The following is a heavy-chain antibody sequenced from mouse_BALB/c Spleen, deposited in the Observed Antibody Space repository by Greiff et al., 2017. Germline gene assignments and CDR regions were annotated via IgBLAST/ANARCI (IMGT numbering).Heavy chain of an antibody. V-gene: IGHV1-67*01. J-gene: IGHJ2*01. CDR3: ARERGNYAYFDY. Sequence: VMLVESGPELVRPGVSVKISCKGSGYTFTDYAMHWVKQSHAKSLEWIGVISTYYGNTNYNQKFKGKATMTVDKSSSTAYMELARLTSEDSAIYYCARERGNYAYFDYWGQGTTLTVSS. D-gene: IGHD2-1*01. CDR1: GYTFTDYA. CDR2: ISTYYGNT.